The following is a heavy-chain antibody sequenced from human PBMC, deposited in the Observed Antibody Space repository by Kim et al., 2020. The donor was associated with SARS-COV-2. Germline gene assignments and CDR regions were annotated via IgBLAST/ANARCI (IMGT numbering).Heavy chain of an antibody. J-gene: IGHJ6*02. V-gene: IGHV3-30-3*01. CDR3: AREQLMGYGMDV. D-gene: IGHD6-13*01. CDR2: ISYDGSNK. Sequence: GGSLRLSCAASGFTFSSYAMHWVRQAPGKGLEWVAVISYDGSNKYYADSVKGRFTISRDNSKNTLYLQMNSLRAEDTAVYYCAREQLMGYGMDVWGQGPTVTVSS. CDR1: GFTFSSYA.